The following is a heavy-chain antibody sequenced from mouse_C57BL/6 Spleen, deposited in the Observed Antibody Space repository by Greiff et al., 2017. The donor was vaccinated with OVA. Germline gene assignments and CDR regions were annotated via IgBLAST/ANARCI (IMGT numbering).Heavy chain of an antibody. J-gene: IGHJ1*03. Sequence: EVKLMESGPGLVKPSQSLSLTCSVTGYSITSGYYWNWIRQFPGNKLEWMGYISYDGSNNYNPSLKNRISITRDTSKNQFFLKLNSVTTEDTATYYCARERGYGNSYWYFDVWGTGTTVTVSS. CDR2: ISYDGSN. CDR3: ARERGYGNSYWYFDV. V-gene: IGHV3-6*01. D-gene: IGHD2-1*01. CDR1: GYSITSGYY.